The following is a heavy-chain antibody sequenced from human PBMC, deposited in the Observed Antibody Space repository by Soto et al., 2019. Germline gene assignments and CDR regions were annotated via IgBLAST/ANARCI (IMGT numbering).Heavy chain of an antibody. D-gene: IGHD1-26*01. V-gene: IGHV3-11*01. J-gene: IGHJ6*03. CDR2: ISGSGSTI. CDR1: GFTVRDYY. CDR3: ARNPPTYHYYYMDV. Sequence: QVQLVESGGGLVKPGGSLRLSFAASGFTVRDYYMSLISQAPGKGLEWISYISGSGSTIYYADSVKGRFTISRDKAKKSLYLQMNSLRAEDTAVYYCARNPPTYHYYYMDVWGKGTAVTVSS.